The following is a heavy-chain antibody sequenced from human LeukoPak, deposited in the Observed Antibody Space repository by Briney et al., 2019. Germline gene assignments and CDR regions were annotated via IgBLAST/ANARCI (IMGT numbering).Heavy chain of an antibody. CDR2: IIPIFGTA. J-gene: IGHJ4*02. Sequence: ASVKVSCKASGGTFSSYAISWVRQAPGQGLEWMGGIIPIFGTANYAQKFQGRVTITADESTSTAYMELSSLRSEDTAVYYCARFGVGSGSPGGIDYWGQGTLVSVSS. CDR3: ARFGVGSGSPGGIDY. D-gene: IGHD1-26*01. V-gene: IGHV1-69*13. CDR1: GGTFSSYA.